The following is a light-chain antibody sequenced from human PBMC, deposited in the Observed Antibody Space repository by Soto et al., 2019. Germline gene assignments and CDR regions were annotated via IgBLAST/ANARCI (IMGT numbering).Light chain of an antibody. CDR2: GAS. CDR1: QNIDRW. J-gene: IGKJ1*01. CDR3: QQYNSYPWT. V-gene: IGKV1-5*03. Sequence: DIQMTQSPSTLSASVGDRVTITCRASQNIDRWLAWYQQKPGKAPNLLIYGASNLESGVPSRFRGSGSGTEFTLTISSLRPDDFATYYCQQYNSYPWTFSQGTKVEIK.